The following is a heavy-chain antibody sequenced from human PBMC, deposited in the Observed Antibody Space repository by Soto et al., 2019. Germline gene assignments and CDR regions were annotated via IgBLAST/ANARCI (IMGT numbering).Heavy chain of an antibody. CDR2: I. Sequence: QVQLQESGPGLVKPSQTLSLTCTVSGGSISSGGYYWSWIRQHPGKGLEWIGYIYYNPSLKSRVTISVDTPKNQFSLKLSSVTAADTAVYYCARSVFPWGQGTLVTVSS. J-gene: IGHJ5*02. CDR3: ARSVFP. CDR1: GGSISSGGYY. V-gene: IGHV4-31*03.